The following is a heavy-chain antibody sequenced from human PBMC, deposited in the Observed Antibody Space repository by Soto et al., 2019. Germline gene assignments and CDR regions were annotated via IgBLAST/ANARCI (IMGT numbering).Heavy chain of an antibody. CDR2: ISYDGSNK. CDR3: AKERLVGYDSSRGFDI. V-gene: IGHV3-30*18. D-gene: IGHD3-22*01. CDR1: GFTFSSYG. Sequence: QVQLVESGGGVVQPGRSLRLSCAASGFTFSSYGMHWVRQAPGKGLEWVAVISYDGSNKYYADSVKGRFTISRDNSKNTLYLQMNSLRAEDTAVYYCAKERLVGYDSSRGFDIWGQGTMVTVSS. J-gene: IGHJ3*02.